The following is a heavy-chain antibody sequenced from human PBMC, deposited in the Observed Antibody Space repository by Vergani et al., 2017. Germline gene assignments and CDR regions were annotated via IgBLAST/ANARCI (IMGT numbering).Heavy chain of an antibody. CDR3: ARSRIYYGAGSPDY. V-gene: IGHV4-59*02. CDR2: VSFRGDT. Sequence: QLHLQESGPGLVKPSETLSLTCTVSGASVNSYYRSWIRQPPGKGLEWMGYVSFRGDTLYDPSVKGRMTISLNTSSNQFSLYLTSVTAADTAVYYCARSRIYYGAGSPDYWGQGTLVTVSS. D-gene: IGHD3-10*01. J-gene: IGHJ4*02. CDR1: GASVNSYY.